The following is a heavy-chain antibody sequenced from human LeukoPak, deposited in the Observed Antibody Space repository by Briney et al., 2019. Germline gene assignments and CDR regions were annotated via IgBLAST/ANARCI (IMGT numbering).Heavy chain of an antibody. CDR2: ISRGGTTT. D-gene: IGHD3-10*01. V-gene: IGHV3-48*03. CDR3: AREMRDYYGSGSHYDY. Sequence: GGSLRLSCAASGFTFSSYEMNWVRQAPGKGLEWVSYISRGGTTTHYADSVKGRFTISRDNAKNSLYLQMNGLRAEDTAVYYCAREMRDYYGSGSHYDYWGQRTLVTVSS. CDR1: GFTFSSYE. J-gene: IGHJ4*02.